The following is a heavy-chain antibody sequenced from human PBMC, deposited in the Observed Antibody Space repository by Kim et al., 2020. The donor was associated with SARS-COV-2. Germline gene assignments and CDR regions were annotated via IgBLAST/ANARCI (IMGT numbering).Heavy chain of an antibody. Sequence: SVKVSCKASGGTFSSYAISWVRQAPGQGLEWMGGIIPIFGTANYAQKFQGRVTITADESTSTAYMELSSLRSEDTAVYYCARDPGMVIYYYGMDVWGQGTTVTVSS. J-gene: IGHJ6*02. CDR3: ARDPGMVIYYYGMDV. CDR2: IIPIFGTA. V-gene: IGHV1-69*13. D-gene: IGHD3-10*01. CDR1: GGTFSSYA.